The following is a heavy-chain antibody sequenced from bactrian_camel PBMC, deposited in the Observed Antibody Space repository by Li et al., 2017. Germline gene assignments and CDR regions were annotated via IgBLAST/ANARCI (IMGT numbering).Heavy chain of an antibody. Sequence: VQLVESGGGSVQPGGSLRLSCAASGYTAVINYMGWIRQSPGNEREVLAAIYTRDGTAHYADSVKGRFTISHDNAKTTLYLEMNSLKPEDTAMYYCAARRWRYCDLRQTSYNYWSQGTQVTVS. CDR1: GYTAVINY. D-gene: IGHD2*01. CDR2: IYTRDGTA. CDR3: AARRWRYCDLRQTSYNY. V-gene: IGHV3S54*01. J-gene: IGHJ4*01.